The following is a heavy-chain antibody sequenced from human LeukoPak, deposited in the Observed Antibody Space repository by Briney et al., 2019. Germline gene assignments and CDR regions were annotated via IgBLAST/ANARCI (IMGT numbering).Heavy chain of an antibody. V-gene: IGHV1-69*05. CDR2: IIPIFGTA. J-gene: IGHJ4*02. D-gene: IGHD6-13*01. CDR1: GGTFSSYA. Sequence: GSSVKVSCKASGGTFSSYAISWVRQAPGQGLEWMGGIIPIFGTANYAQKFQGRVTITTDESMSTAYMELSSLRSEDTAVYYCARGGIAATLFDYWGQGTLVTVSS. CDR3: ARGGIAATLFDY.